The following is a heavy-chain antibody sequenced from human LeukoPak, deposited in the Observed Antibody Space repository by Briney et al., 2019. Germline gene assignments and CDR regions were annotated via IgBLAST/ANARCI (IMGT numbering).Heavy chain of an antibody. D-gene: IGHD2-2*01. V-gene: IGHV3-48*01. CDR3: ARDFLGYCSSTSC. CDR1: GFTFSSYS. J-gene: IGHJ4*02. Sequence: GGSLRLSCAASGFTFSSYSMNWVRQAPGKGLEWVSYISSSSSTIYYADSVKGRFTISRGNAKNSLYLQMNSLRAEDTAVYYCARDFLGYCSSTSCWGQGTLVTVSS. CDR2: ISSSSSTI.